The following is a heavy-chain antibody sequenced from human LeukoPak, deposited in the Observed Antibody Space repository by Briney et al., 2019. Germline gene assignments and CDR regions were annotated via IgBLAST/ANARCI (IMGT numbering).Heavy chain of an antibody. CDR1: GGSISSGDYY. CDR3: ARQLRFLEWFSETNWFDP. Sequence: SQTLSLTCTVSGGSISSGDYYWSWIRQPPGTGLEWIGYIYYSGSTYYNPSLKSRVTISVDTSKNQFSLKLSSVTAADTAVYYCARQLRFLEWFSETNWFDPWGQGTLVTVSS. J-gene: IGHJ5*02. CDR2: IYYSGST. V-gene: IGHV4-30-4*08. D-gene: IGHD3-3*01.